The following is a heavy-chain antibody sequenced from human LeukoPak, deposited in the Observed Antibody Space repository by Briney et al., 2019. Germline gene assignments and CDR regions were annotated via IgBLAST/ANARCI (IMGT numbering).Heavy chain of an antibody. CDR2: ISLNGGDT. J-gene: IGHJ4*02. V-gene: IGHV3-30*04. D-gene: IGHD4-17*01. CDR3: ARDPTTRSNRAQFYSDY. CDR1: GFTFSSFA. Sequence: GGSLRLSCAASGFTFSSFAMHWVRQVPGKGLEWVAVISLNGGDTNYAGSVKGRFTISRDNSKNTLYLQMNSLRAEDTAVYYCARDPTTRSNRAQFYSDYWGQGTLVIVPS.